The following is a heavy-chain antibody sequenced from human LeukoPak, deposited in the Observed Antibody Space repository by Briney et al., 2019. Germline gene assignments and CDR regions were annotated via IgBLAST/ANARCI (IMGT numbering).Heavy chain of an antibody. Sequence: GGSLRLSCAASGFTFSSYSMNWVRQAPGKGLEWVSSISSSSSYIYYADSVKGRFTIPRDNAKNSLYLQMNSLRAEDTAVYYCARERGYSYGSDYWGQGTLVTVSS. CDR2: ISSSSSYI. J-gene: IGHJ4*02. CDR1: GFTFSSYS. CDR3: ARERGYSYGSDY. V-gene: IGHV3-21*01. D-gene: IGHD5-18*01.